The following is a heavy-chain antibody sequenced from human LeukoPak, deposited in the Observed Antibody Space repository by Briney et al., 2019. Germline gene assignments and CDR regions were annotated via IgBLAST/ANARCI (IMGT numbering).Heavy chain of an antibody. Sequence: GGSLRLSCAASGLTGSHNYVSWARQAPGKGLEWVSAIHTSGDTCYADSVKGRFTISRDTSKNTLYLQINSLRVEDTAVYYCIVFGDSNHWGQGTLVTVSS. CDR3: IVFGDSNH. CDR2: IHTSGDT. V-gene: IGHV3-53*01. J-gene: IGHJ5*02. D-gene: IGHD4-17*01. CDR1: GLTGSHNY.